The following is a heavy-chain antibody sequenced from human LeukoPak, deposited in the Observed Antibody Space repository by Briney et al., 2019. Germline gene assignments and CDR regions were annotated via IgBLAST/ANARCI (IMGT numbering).Heavy chain of an antibody. V-gene: IGHV4-4*02. CDR3: ARDGCSGGSCYSVSYWFDP. D-gene: IGHD2-15*01. Sequence: SETLSLTCAVSGGSISSSNWWSWVRQPPGKGLEWIGEIYHSGSTNYNPSLKSRVTISVDKSKNQFSLKLSSVTAADTAVYYCARDGCSGGSCYSVSYWFDPWGQGTLVTVSS. CDR2: IYHSGST. CDR1: GGSISSSNW. J-gene: IGHJ5*02.